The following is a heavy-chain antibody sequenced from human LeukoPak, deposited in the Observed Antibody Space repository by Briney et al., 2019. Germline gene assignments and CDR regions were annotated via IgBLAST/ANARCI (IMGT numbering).Heavy chain of an antibody. CDR2: IYHSGNT. D-gene: IGHD6-13*01. Sequence: SETLSLTCTVSGYSISSGYYWGWIRQPPGKGLEWIANIYHSGNTYYNPSLKSRVTISVDTSRNQFSLKLSSVTAADTAVYYCATRRISYSSSWYLLDYWGQGTLVTVSP. CDR1: GYSISSGYY. J-gene: IGHJ4*02. CDR3: ATRRISYSSSWYLLDY. V-gene: IGHV4-38-2*02.